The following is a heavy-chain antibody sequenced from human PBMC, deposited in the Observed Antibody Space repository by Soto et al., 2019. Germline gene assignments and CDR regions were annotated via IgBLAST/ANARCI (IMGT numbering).Heavy chain of an antibody. Sequence: EVQLVESGGGSVQPGGSLRLSCAASGFSLSSYWMHWVRQAPGKGLVWVSRVNSDGSNTIYADSVKGRFTISRDNAKNTLYLQMNRLRVEDTAMYYCGRGGDYGSGRVDYWGQGTLVTVSS. CDR3: GRGGDYGSGRVDY. CDR2: VNSDGSNT. J-gene: IGHJ4*02. CDR1: GFSLSSYW. D-gene: IGHD3-10*01. V-gene: IGHV3-74*01.